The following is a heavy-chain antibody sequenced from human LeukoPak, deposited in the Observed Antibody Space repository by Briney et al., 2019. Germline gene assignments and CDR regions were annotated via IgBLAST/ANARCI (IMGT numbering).Heavy chain of an antibody. V-gene: IGHV3-30*18. CDR3: AKDLRSRGVVVVVAARGPNYYYYGMDV. Sequence: GRSLRLSCAASGFTFSSYGMHWVRQAPGKGLEWVAVISYDGSNKYYADSVKGRFTISRDNSKNTLYLQMNSLRAEDTAAYYCAKDLRSRGVVVVVAARGPNYYYYGMDVWGQGTTVTVSS. D-gene: IGHD2-15*01. CDR1: GFTFSSYG. CDR2: ISYDGSNK. J-gene: IGHJ6*02.